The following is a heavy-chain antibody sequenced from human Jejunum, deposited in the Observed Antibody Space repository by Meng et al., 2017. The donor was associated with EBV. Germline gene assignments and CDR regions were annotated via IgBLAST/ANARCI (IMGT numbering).Heavy chain of an antibody. Sequence: QIPLNEPGPTLVKPTQTLPLPCPFSGFSLTTNGVGVGWIRQPPGKALEWLAVIYWDDSRLYSPSLNSRLTITKDTSKSQVVLTMTDMDPVDTATYYCAHKGSGSYPLDYWGQGTLVTVSS. CDR1: GFSLTTNGVG. V-gene: IGHV2-5*02. D-gene: IGHD1-26*01. CDR2: IYWDDSR. J-gene: IGHJ4*02. CDR3: AHKGSGSYPLDY.